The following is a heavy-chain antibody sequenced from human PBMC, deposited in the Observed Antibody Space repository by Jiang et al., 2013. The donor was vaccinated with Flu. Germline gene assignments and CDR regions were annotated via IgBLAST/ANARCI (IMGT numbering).Heavy chain of an antibody. D-gene: IGHD4-11*01. V-gene: IGHV2-5*01. CDR3: AHRQLPLDSSNNEAWFDP. CDR1: GFSLSTRGAA. CDR2: LYWNENK. Sequence: KPTQTLTLTCAFSGFSLSTRGAAVGWIRQSPGKALEWLALLYWNENKRYNSSLRSRLTITKDTSKSEVVLTMTSMDPIDTGTYYCAHRQLPLDSSNNEAWFDPWGQGTLVTVSS. J-gene: IGHJ5*02.